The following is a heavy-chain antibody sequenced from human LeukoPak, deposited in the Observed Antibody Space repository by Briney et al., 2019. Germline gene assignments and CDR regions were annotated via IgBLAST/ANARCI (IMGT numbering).Heavy chain of an antibody. CDR1: GYTFTSYA. CDR2: INAGNGNT. Sequence: GASVKVSCKASGYTFTSYAMHWVRQAPGQRLEWMGWINAGNGNTKYSQKFQGRVTITRDTSASTAYMELSSLRSEDTAVYYCARGHSGSYWFDYWGQGTLVTVSS. J-gene: IGHJ4*02. D-gene: IGHD1-26*01. V-gene: IGHV1-3*01. CDR3: ARGHSGSYWFDY.